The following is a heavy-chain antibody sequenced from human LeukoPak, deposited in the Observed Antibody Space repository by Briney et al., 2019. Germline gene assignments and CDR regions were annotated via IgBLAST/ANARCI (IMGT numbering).Heavy chain of an antibody. Sequence: ASVKVSCKASGYTFTSYAMHWVRQAPGQRLEWVGWISPYNGNTKYKQSLQGRFTMSTDASTTTAYLEMTGLTSDDTAVYYCAREINGAFDYWGQGTVVTVSS. V-gene: IGHV1-18*01. D-gene: IGHD3-10*01. CDR3: AREINGAFDY. J-gene: IGHJ4*02. CDR2: ISPYNGNT. CDR1: GYTFTSYA.